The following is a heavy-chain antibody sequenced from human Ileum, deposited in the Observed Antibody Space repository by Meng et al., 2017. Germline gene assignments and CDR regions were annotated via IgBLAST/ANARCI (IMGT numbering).Heavy chain of an antibody. CDR3: ARHGGYSQDF. V-gene: IGHV4-4*02. Sequence: QGELQGWGPGMVRPSGSQSLAWHVSSGSISSNTYWSWVRQPPGKGLEWIGQISHSGSAYYNPSLKSRVTMSVDKSKSQFSLMLTSVTAADTAIYYCARHGGYSQDFWGQGTLVTVSS. J-gene: IGHJ4*02. CDR1: SGSISSNTY. CDR2: ISHSGSA. D-gene: IGHD4-23*01.